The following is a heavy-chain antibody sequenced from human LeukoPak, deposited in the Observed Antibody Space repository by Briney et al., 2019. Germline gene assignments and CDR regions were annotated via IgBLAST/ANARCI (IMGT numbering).Heavy chain of an antibody. D-gene: IGHD5-24*01. CDR3: ARDAIRDGYKH. CDR2: IYYSGST. J-gene: IGHJ4*02. CDR1: GGFISSHY. Sequence: SETLSLTCTVSGGFISSHYWSWIRQPPGQGLEWIGYIYYSGSTNYNPSLKSRVTISVDTSKDQFSLKLSSVTAADTAVYYCARDAIRDGYKHWGQGTLVTVSS. V-gene: IGHV4-59*11.